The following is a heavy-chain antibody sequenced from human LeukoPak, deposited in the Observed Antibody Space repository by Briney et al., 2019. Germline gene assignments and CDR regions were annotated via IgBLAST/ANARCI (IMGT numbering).Heavy chain of an antibody. Sequence: GGSLRLSCATSGFTFTTYGMIWVRQAPGKGLEWVLGISGSGSNTYYADSVKGRFTTSRDSSKKTVYLQMNSLRAEDTAVYYCAKNGEPHYYMDVLGKGTTVTVSS. CDR3: AKNGEPHYYMDV. CDR2: ISGSGSNT. D-gene: IGHD1-14*01. V-gene: IGHV3-23*01. CDR1: GFTFTTYG. J-gene: IGHJ6*03.